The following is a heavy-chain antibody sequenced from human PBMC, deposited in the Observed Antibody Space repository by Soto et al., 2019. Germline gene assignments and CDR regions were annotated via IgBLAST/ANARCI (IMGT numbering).Heavy chain of an antibody. V-gene: IGHV2-5*01. D-gene: IGHD6-13*01. CDR1: GFSLSNSGLG. CDR2: IYWNDDK. CDR3: AHSYMAAAGPTSYFDY. J-gene: IGHJ4*02. Sequence: HITLKESGPTLVKPTQTLTLTCTFSGFSLSNSGLGVGWIRQPPGKALEWLALIYWNDDKRYSPSLKSRLTITKDTSKNQVVLTITNKDPVDTATYYCAHSYMAAAGPTSYFDYWGQGTLVTLSS.